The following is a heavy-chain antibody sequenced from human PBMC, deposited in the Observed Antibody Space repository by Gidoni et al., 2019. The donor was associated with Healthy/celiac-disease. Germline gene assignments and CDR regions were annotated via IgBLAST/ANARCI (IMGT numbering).Heavy chain of an antibody. CDR3: ARILGGSWGPDGFDP. CDR1: GGSISSSSYY. D-gene: IGHD3-16*01. V-gene: IGHV4-39*01. CDR2: IYYSGST. J-gene: IGHJ5*02. Sequence: QLQLQESGPGLAKPSETLSLTCTVSGGSISSSSYYWGWIRQPPGKGLEWIGSIYYSGSTYYNPSLKSRVTISVDTSKNQFSLNLSSVTAADTAVYYCARILGGSWGPDGFDPWGQGTLVTVSS.